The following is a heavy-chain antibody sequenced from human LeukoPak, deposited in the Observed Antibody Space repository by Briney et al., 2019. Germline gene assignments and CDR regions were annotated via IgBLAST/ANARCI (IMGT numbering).Heavy chain of an antibody. J-gene: IGHJ6*04. D-gene: IGHD1-26*01. V-gene: IGHV3-30*18. CDR3: AKDRATSNYYYYGMDV. Sequence: PGGSLRLSCAASGFTLSSYGMHWVGQAPGKGLEWVAVISYDGSNKYYADSVKGRFTISRDNSKNTLYLQMNSLRAEDTAVYYCAKDRATSNYYYYGMDVWGNGPTVTVSS. CDR1: GFTLSSYG. CDR2: ISYDGSNK.